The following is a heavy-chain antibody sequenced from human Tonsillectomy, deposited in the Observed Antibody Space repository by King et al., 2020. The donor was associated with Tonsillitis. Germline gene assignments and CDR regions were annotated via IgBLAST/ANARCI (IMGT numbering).Heavy chain of an antibody. CDR1: GYTFTSYG. V-gene: IGHV1-18*04. CDR2: ISVYSGNT. Sequence: QLVQSGAEVKKPGASVKVSCKASGYTFTSYGISWVRQAPGQGLEWMGCISVYSGNTNYTQKLQGRVTITTDKSTSTPYLELRSLRSDDTAVYYCARDTYSGSYKFDYWGQGTRVTVSS. D-gene: IGHD1-26*01. CDR3: ARDTYSGSYKFDY. J-gene: IGHJ4*02.